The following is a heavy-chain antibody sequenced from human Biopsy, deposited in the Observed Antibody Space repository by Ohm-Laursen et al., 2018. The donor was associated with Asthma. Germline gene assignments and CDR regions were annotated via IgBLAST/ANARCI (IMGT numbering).Heavy chain of an antibody. CDR2: IYSGGGT. CDR1: GFTVSSNG. J-gene: IGHJ4*02. D-gene: IGHD1-26*01. Sequence: GSLRLSCSASGFTVSSNGMSWVRQPPGKGLEWVSVIYSGGGTFYADSVKGRVTISRDISKNTLSLQMNSLRAEDTAVYYCAKDVFPGWELRRGPDYWGQGTLVTVSS. V-gene: IGHV3-53*01. CDR3: AKDVFPGWELRRGPDY.